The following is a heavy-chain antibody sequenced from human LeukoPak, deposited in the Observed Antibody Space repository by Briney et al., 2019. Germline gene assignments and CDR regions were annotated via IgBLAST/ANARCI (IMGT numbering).Heavy chain of an antibody. CDR2: INPNSVGT. CDR1: GYTFTGYY. D-gene: IGHD4-17*01. V-gene: IGHV1-2*02. J-gene: IGHJ5*02. CDR3: ARVRYGDYGNWFDP. Sequence: ASVKVSCKASGYTFTGYYIHWVRQAPGQGLEWMGWINPNSVGTNYAQKFQGRVTMTRDTSISTAYMELSRLRSDDTAVYYCARVRYGDYGNWFDPWGQGTLVTVSS.